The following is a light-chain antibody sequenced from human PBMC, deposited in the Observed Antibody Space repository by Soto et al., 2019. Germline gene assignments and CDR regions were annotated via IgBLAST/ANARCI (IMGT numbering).Light chain of an antibody. CDR2: DVS. CDR1: SSDVGGYNY. J-gene: IGLJ1*01. Sequence: QSVLAQPASVSGSPGQSITISCTGTSSDVGGYNYVSWYQQHPGKAPKFMIYDVSNRPSGVSNRFSGSKSGNTASLTISGLQAEDEADYYCSSYTTSNTRQIVFGTGTNVTVL. CDR3: SSYTTSNTRQIV. V-gene: IGLV2-14*01.